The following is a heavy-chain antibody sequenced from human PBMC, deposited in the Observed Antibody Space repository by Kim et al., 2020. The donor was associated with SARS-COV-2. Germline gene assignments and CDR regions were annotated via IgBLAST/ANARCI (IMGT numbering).Heavy chain of an antibody. CDR2: ISYDGSNK. Sequence: GGSLRLSCAASGFTFSSYAMHWVRQAPGKGLEWVAVISYDGSNKYYADSVKGRFTISRDNSKNTLYLQMNSLRAEDTAVYYCARGIVVVTARNWFDPWGQGTLVTVSS. D-gene: IGHD2-21*02. J-gene: IGHJ5*02. V-gene: IGHV3-30*04. CDR3: ARGIVVVTARNWFDP. CDR1: GFTFSSYA.